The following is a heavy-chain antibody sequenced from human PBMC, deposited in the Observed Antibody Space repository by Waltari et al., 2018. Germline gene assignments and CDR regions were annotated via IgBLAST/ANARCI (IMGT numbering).Heavy chain of an antibody. CDR1: GYTFTSYD. CDR2: MNPNSGNT. V-gene: IGHV1-8*02. J-gene: IGHJ4*02. CDR3: ARGGDTGGY. Sequence: QVQLVQSGAEVKKPGASVKVPCKASGYTFTSYDINWARQATGQGLAWMGGMNPNSGNTSDAQKFQGRVTMTKNTSISTAYMELSNLRSEDTAGYYFARGGDTGGYWGQGTLVTVSS. D-gene: IGHD3-16*01.